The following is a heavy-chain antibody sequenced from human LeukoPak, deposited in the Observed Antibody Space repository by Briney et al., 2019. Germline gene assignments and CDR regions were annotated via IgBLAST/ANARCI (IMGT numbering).Heavy chain of an antibody. CDR1: GFTFSDYY. CDR3: ARVGSIAAAGTPDY. CDR2: ISSSGSHT. V-gene: IGHV3-11*06. Sequence: GGSLRLSCAASGFTFSDYYMSWIRQAPGQGLEWVSYISSSGSHTNYADSVKGRFTISRDNAKNSLSLQVNSLRADDTAVYYCARVGSIAAAGTPDYWGQGTLVTVSS. D-gene: IGHD6-13*01. J-gene: IGHJ4*02.